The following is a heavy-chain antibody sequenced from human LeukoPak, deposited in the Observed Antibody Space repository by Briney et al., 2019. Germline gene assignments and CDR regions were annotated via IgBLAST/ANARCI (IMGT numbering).Heavy chain of an antibody. V-gene: IGHV4-59*08. CDR3: ARQAAKNVDTARFDY. Sequence: PSETLSLTCSISGGSINNYYWSWIRQPPGRGLEWIGYIYYSGSTNYSPSPNSRVNISLDTAKNQFSLRLTSVTAADTAVYYCARQAAKNVDTARFDYWGQGTLVTVSS. CDR1: GGSINNYY. J-gene: IGHJ4*02. CDR2: IYYSGST. D-gene: IGHD5-18*01.